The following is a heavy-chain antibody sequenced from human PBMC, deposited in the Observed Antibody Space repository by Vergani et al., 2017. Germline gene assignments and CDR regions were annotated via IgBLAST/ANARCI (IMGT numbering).Heavy chain of an antibody. CDR3: ARVPGYCSGGSCDRHYYYGMDV. Sequence: QLQLQESGPGLVKPSETLSLTCTVSGGSISSSSYYWGWIRQPPGKGLEWIGSIYYSGSTYYNPSLKSRVTISVDTSTNQFSLKLSSVTAADTAVYYCARVPGYCSGGSCDRHYYYGMDVWGQGTTVTVSS. V-gene: IGHV4-39*07. D-gene: IGHD2-15*01. CDR1: GGSISSSSYY. CDR2: IYYSGST. J-gene: IGHJ6*02.